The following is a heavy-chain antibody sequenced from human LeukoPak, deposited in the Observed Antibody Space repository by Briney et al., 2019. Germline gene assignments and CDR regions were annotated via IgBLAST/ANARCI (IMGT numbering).Heavy chain of an antibody. D-gene: IGHD2-2*01. CDR2: ISSSSSYI. CDR1: GFTFSSYS. V-gene: IGHV3-21*01. J-gene: IGHJ4*02. Sequence: GGSLRLSCAASGFTFSSYSMNWVRQAPGKGLEWVSSISSSSSYIYYADSVKGRFTISRDNAKNSLYLQMNSLRAEDTAVYYCARDRDIVVVPAARNFDYWGQGTLVTVSS. CDR3: ARDRDIVVVPAARNFDY.